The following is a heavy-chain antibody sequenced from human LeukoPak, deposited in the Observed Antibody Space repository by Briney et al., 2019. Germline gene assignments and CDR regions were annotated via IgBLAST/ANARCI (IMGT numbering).Heavy chain of an antibody. Sequence: PGGSLRLSCAASGFTFNNYAMSWVRQAPGKGLEGGSAISGSAVSTYYADSVKGRFTISRDNSKNTLYMQVNSLRAEDTAVYYCAKDPNNFGSGTYTRQGFDYWGQGTLVTVSS. J-gene: IGHJ4*02. CDR1: GFTFNNYA. V-gene: IGHV3-23*01. D-gene: IGHD3-10*01. CDR3: AKDPNNFGSGTYTRQGFDY. CDR2: ISGSAVST.